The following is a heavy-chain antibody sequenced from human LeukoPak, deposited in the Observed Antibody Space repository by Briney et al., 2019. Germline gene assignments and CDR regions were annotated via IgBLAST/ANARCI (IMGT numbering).Heavy chain of an antibody. V-gene: IGHV3-7*01. CDR3: ARDPSALFVPVI. D-gene: IGHD3-10*01. J-gene: IGHJ3*02. CDR2: IKQDGSEK. CDR1: GFTFSSYW. Sequence: GGSLRLSCAASGFTFSSYWMSWVRQAPGKGLEGVANIKQDGSEKYYVDSVKGRFTISRDNDKNSLYLQMNSLRAEDTAVYYCARDPSALFVPVIWGQGTMVTVSS.